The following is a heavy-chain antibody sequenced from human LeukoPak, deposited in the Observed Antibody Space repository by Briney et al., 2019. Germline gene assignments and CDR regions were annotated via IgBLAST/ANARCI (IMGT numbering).Heavy chain of an antibody. V-gene: IGHV4-34*01. D-gene: IGHD2-15*01. CDR2: INHSGST. CDR1: GGSFSGYY. Sequence: SETLSLTCAVYGGSFSGYYWSWIRQPPGKGLEWIGEINHSGSTNYNPSLKSRVTISVDTSKNQFSLKLSSVTAADTAVYYCARQGYCSGGSCYSGIAYDYWGQGTLVTVSS. CDR3: ARQGYCSGGSCYSGIAYDY. J-gene: IGHJ4*02.